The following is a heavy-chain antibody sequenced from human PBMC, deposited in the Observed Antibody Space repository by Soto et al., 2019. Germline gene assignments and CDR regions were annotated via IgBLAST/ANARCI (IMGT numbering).Heavy chain of an antibody. CDR1: GYTFTSYG. CDR2: ISAYNGNT. CDR3: AKPSTPRSVEFDWFPVGYGMDV. Sequence: ASVKVSCKASGYTFTSYGISWVRQAPGQGLEWMGWISAYNGNTNYAQKLQGRVTMTTDTSTSTAYMELRSLTSDDTAVYFCAKPSTPRSVEFDWFPVGYGMDVWGQGTTVTVSS. V-gene: IGHV1-18*01. D-gene: IGHD3-9*01. J-gene: IGHJ6*02.